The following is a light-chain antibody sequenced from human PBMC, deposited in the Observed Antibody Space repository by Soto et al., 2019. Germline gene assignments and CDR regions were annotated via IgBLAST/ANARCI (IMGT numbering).Light chain of an antibody. V-gene: IGLV2-8*01. CDR2: EVF. J-gene: IGLJ2*01. Sequence: QSALTQPPSASGSPGQSVTISCTGTSSDIGAYDLVSWYQQHPGKAPKLILYEVFRRPSGVPDRFSGSKSGNTASMTVSGLQAEDEAVYYCSSYAGSAKVVFGGGTKLTVL. CDR1: SSDIGAYDL. CDR3: SSYAGSAKVV.